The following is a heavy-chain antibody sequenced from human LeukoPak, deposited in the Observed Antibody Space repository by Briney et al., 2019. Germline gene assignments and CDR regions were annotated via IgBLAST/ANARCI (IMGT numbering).Heavy chain of an antibody. V-gene: IGHV3-49*04. CDR2: IRTKSNGGTS. CDR3: TRDPALNP. J-gene: IGHJ5*02. CDR1: GFTFGDYT. Sequence: GGSLRLSCTGSGFTFGDYTLSWVRQAPGKGLEWVGFIRTKSNGGTSEYAASVRGRFTMSRDDSKSTAYLQMNSLKTEDTGVYYCTRDPALNPWGQGTLVTVSS. D-gene: IGHD2-2*01.